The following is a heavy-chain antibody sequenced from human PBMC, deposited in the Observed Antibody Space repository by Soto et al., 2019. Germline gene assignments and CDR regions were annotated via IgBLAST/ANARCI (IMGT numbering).Heavy chain of an antibody. V-gene: IGHV3-74*01. CDR3: GKGVPGVPMYYSDY. Sequence: GESQKNSCAASGFLFSDSWMHWLRRAPGKGLVWVSRISSDGTTTTYADSVKGRFTISRDDAKNTLYLEMNSLRADDTAIYYCGKGVPGVPMYYSDYWGQGTQVTVSS. J-gene: IGHJ4*02. CDR2: ISSDGTTT. CDR1: GFLFSDSW. D-gene: IGHD3-10*01.